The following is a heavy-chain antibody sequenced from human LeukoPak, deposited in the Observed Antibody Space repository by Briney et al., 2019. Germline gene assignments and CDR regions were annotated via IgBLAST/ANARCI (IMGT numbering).Heavy chain of an antibody. CDR1: GGSFSSYA. D-gene: IGHD3-22*01. CDR3: ATFYSSGYYFLY. Sequence: ASVKVSCKASGGSFSSYAFNWVRPAPGQGLEWVGGIMPTFDTANYAQKFQGRVTITTDESTSTAYMEFSSLRSEDTAMYYCATFYSSGYYFLYWGQGTLVTVSS. V-gene: IGHV1-69*05. J-gene: IGHJ4*02. CDR2: IMPTFDTA.